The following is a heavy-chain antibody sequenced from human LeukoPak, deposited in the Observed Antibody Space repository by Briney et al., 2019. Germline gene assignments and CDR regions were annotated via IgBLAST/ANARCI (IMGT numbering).Heavy chain of an antibody. V-gene: IGHV3-30-3*01. CDR3: ARGDCYDSSGSTI. J-gene: IGHJ3*02. D-gene: IGHD3-22*01. Sequence: GRSLRLSCAASGFTFSSYAMHWVRQAPGKGLEWVAVISYDGSNKYYADSVKGRFTISRDNSKNTLYLQMNSLRAEDTAVYYCARGDCYDSSGSTIWGQGTMVTVSS. CDR1: GFTFSSYA. CDR2: ISYDGSNK.